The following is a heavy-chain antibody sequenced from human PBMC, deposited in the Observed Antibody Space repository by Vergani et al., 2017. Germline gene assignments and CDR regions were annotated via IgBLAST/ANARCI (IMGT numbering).Heavy chain of an antibody. CDR3: AKEIDSYGCFDY. J-gene: IGHJ4*02. Sequence: QVQLVESGGGVVQPGRSLRLSCAASGFTFSSYGMHWVRQAPGKGLEWVAVISYDGSNKYYADSVKGRFTISRDNSKNTLYLQMNSLRAEDTAVYYCAKEIDSYGCFDYWGQGTLVTVSS. CDR2: ISYDGSNK. D-gene: IGHD5-18*01. V-gene: IGHV3-33*05. CDR1: GFTFSSYG.